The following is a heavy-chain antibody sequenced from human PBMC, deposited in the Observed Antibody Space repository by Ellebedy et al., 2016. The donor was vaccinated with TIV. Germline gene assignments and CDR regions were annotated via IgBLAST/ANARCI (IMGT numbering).Heavy chain of an antibody. CDR3: ARGAAVAGMGY. V-gene: IGHV4-59*12. CDR2: VFYSGTT. D-gene: IGHD6-19*01. J-gene: IGHJ4*02. CDR1: GGSITGYY. Sequence: MPSETLSLTCTVSGGSITGYYWNWIRQSPGKGLEWIGFVFYSGTTNYNPSLKSRVTMSVDTSKHQFSLKLSSVTAADTAVYYCARGAAVAGMGYWGQGTLVTVSS.